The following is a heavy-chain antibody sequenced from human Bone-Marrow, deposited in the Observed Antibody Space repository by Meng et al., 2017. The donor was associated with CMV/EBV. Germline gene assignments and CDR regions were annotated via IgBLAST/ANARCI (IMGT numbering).Heavy chain of an antibody. D-gene: IGHD2-2*01. J-gene: IGHJ6*02. V-gene: IGHV1-2*02. CDR2: INPNSGGT. Sequence: ASVKVSCKASGYTFTGYYMHWVRPAPGQGLEWMGWINPNSGGTNYAQKFQGRVTMTRDTSISTAFMELSRLRSDDTAVYYCARIVIIPGAKFYYYYGMDVWGQGTTVTVSS. CDR1: GYTFTGYY. CDR3: ARIVIIPGAKFYYYYGMDV.